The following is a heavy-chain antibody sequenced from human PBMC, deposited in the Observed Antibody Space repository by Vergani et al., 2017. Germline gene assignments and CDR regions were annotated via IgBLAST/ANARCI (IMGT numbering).Heavy chain of an antibody. Sequence: EVQLVESGGGLVQPGGSLRLSCAASGFTFSSYSMNWVRQAPGKGLEWVSSISSSSSYIYYADSVKGRFTISRDNAKNSLYLQMNSLRAEDTAVYYCARAGGGDYGYVDYWGQGTLVTVSS. D-gene: IGHD4-17*01. J-gene: IGHJ4*02. V-gene: IGHV3-21*01. CDR3: ARAGGGDYGYVDY. CDR2: ISSSSSYI. CDR1: GFTFSSYS.